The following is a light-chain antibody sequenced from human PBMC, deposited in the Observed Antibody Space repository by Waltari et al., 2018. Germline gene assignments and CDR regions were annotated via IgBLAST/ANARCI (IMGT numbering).Light chain of an antibody. V-gene: IGLV4-69*01. J-gene: IGLJ3*02. CDR3: QTGGHGTWV. Sequence: QLVLTQSPSASASLGASVKLTCTLSAGRSNDNIAGHQQQPEKGPRFLMKVDSDGSHSRGDEIPDRFSGSSSGAERYLIISSLQSEDEADYYCQTGGHGTWVFGGGTKLTVL. CDR1: AGRSNDN. CDR2: VDSDGSH.